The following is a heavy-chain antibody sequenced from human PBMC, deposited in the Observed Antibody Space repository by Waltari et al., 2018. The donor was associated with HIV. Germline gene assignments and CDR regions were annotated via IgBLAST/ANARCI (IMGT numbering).Heavy chain of an antibody. D-gene: IGHD3-9*01. CDR3: AVEEYYDTLTGPSRGMDV. J-gene: IGHJ6*02. CDR2: INPYRGVT. CDR1: GYTLTGYY. Sequence: QVQLVQSGAEVKKPGASVKVSCKASGYTLTGYYMNWVRQAPGQGLEWMGSINPYRGVTNYAQKSQGRVTMTRDTSISTAYMELRRLRADDTAVYYCAVEEYYDTLTGPSRGMDVWGQGTTVTVSS. V-gene: IGHV1-2*02.